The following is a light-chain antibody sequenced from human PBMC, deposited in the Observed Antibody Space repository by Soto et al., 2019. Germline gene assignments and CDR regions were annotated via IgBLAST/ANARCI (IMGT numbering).Light chain of an antibody. Sequence: DIQMTPSPSSLSASVGDRVTITCQASQDISNYLNWYQQKPTKAPKLLIYDESNMETGVPSRFSGSGSGTDFTFTISSLQPEDIATYYCQQYDNLPYTFGQGTKLEIK. CDR3: QQYDNLPYT. CDR1: QDISNY. J-gene: IGKJ2*01. CDR2: DES. V-gene: IGKV1-33*01.